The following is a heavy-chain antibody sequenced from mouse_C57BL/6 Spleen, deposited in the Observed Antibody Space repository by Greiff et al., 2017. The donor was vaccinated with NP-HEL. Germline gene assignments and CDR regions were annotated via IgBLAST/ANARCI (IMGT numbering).Heavy chain of an antibody. Sequence: EVKVEESGGGLVKPGGSLKLSCAASGFTFSDYGMHWVRQAPEKGLEWVAYISSGSSTIYYADTVKGRFTISRDNAKNTLFLQMTSLRSEDTAMYYCANNYGSRGVAMDYWGQGTSVTVSS. CDR3: ANNYGSRGVAMDY. CDR2: ISSGSSTI. D-gene: IGHD1-1*01. CDR1: GFTFSDYG. V-gene: IGHV5-17*01. J-gene: IGHJ4*01.